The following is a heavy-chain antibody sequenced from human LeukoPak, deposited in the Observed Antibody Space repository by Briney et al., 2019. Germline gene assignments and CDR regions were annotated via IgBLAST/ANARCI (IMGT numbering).Heavy chain of an antibody. CDR2: INHSGST. D-gene: IGHD2-21*01. Sequence: SETLSLTCAVYGGSFSGYYWSWIRQPPGKGLEWIGEINHSGSTNYNPSLKSRVTISVDTSKNQFSLKLSSVTAADTAVYFCVRLVGGDIDYWGQGTLVTVSS. J-gene: IGHJ4*02. V-gene: IGHV4-34*01. CDR1: GGSFSGYY. CDR3: VRLVGGDIDY.